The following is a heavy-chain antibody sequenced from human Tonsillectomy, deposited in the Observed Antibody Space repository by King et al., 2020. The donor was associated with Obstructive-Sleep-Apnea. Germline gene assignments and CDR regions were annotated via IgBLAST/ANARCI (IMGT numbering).Heavy chain of an antibody. CDR2: ISYTGSA. Sequence: VQLQQWGGGLLKPSETLSLPCGVYGGSFRGYYWSWIRQPPGKGLEWIGEISYTGSANYNSSLMSRVTISIDTSNNHLSLKMNSVTAADTAVYDCARGRSSWGGNWFAPWGQGTLVTVSS. CDR3: ARGRSSWGGNWFAP. CDR1: GGSFRGYY. J-gene: IGHJ5*02. V-gene: IGHV4-34*01. D-gene: IGHD6-13*01.